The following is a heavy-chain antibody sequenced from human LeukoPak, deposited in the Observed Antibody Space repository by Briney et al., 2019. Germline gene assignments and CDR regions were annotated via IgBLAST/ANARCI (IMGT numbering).Heavy chain of an antibody. V-gene: IGHV4-59*11. CDR2: IYYSGST. D-gene: IGHD6-13*01. CDR3: ARGIVSSSWYYFDY. J-gene: IGHJ4*02. Sequence: SETLSLTCTVSGGSISSHYWSWLRQPPGKGLEWLGYIYYSGSTNYNPSLKSRVTISVDTSKNQFSLKLSSVPAADTAVYYCARGIVSSSWYYFDYWGQGTLVTVSS. CDR1: GGSISSHY.